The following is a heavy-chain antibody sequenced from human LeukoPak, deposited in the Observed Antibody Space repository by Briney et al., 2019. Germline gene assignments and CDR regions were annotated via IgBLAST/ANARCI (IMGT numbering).Heavy chain of an antibody. V-gene: IGHV3-21*01. CDR1: GFTFSSYW. J-gene: IGHJ4*02. D-gene: IGHD2-2*01. CDR3: ARDPYCSSTSCLLD. CDR2: ISSSSSYI. Sequence: PGGSLRLSCAASGFTFSSYWMHWVRQAPGKGLEWVSSISSSSSYIYYADSVKGRFTISRDNAKNSLYLQMNSLRAEDTAVYHCARDPYCSSTSCLLDWGQGTLVTVSS.